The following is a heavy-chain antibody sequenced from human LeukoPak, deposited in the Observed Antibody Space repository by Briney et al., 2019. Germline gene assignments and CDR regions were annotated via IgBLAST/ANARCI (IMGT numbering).Heavy chain of an antibody. D-gene: IGHD3-22*01. CDR2: IIPIFGTA. J-gene: IGHJ5*02. CDR1: GGTFSSYA. V-gene: IGHV1-69*13. Sequence: GASVKVSCKASGGTFSSYAISWVRQAPGQGLEWMGGIIPIFGTANYAQKFQGRVTITADESTSTAYMELSSLGSEDTAVYYCASEHYDSSGYYTNWFDPWGQGTLVTVSS. CDR3: ASEHYDSSGYYTNWFDP.